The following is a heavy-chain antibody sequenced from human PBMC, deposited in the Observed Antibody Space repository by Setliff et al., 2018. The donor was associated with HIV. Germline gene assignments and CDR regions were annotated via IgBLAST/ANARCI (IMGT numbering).Heavy chain of an antibody. CDR1: GDSINNYY. CDR2: VYSTGST. D-gene: IGHD2-2*01. V-gene: IGHV4-59*08. Sequence: PSETLSLTCTVSGDSINNYYWSWIRQPPGKGLEWIGYVYSTGSTNSKSSLKSRVTVSVDTSMNQFSLNLNSVTATDTAVYYCARGSCFNTGCLDSWGQGALVTVSS. CDR3: ARGSCFNTGCLDS. J-gene: IGHJ4*02.